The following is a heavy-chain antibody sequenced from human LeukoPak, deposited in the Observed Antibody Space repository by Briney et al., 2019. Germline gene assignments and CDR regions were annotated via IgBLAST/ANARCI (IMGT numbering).Heavy chain of an antibody. D-gene: IGHD3-10*01. CDR2: INTNTGSP. CDR1: GYAFSNYA. V-gene: IGHV7-4-1*02. Sequence: AASVKVSCKASGYAFSNYALNWVRQAPGQGLEWMGWINTNTGSPTYAQGFTGRFVFSLDTSASTAYLQTSSLKADDTAVCYCARGASIFRGVIWPEPDDYWGQGTLVTVSS. J-gene: IGHJ4*02. CDR3: ARGASIFRGVIWPEPDDY.